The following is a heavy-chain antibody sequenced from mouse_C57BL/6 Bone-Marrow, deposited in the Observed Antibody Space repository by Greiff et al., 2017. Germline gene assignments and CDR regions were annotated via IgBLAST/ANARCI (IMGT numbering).Heavy chain of an antibody. CDR1: GYSITSGYY. D-gene: IGHD4-1*01. CDR3: ARAPALTFDYAMDY. V-gene: IGHV3-6*01. Sequence: EVQLQQSGPGLVKPSQSLSLTCSVTGYSITSGYYWNWIRQFPGNKLEWMGYISYDGSNNYNQSLKNRISITRDTSKNQFFLKLNSVTTEDTATYYCARAPALTFDYAMDYWGQGTSVTVSS. CDR2: ISYDGSN. J-gene: IGHJ4*01.